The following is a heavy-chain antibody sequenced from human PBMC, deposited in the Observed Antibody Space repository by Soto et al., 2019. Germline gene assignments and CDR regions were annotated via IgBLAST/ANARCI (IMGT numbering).Heavy chain of an antibody. CDR3: ARGKLRFLEWLPY. Sequence: QVQLVESGGGVVQPGRSLRLSCAASGFTFSSYAMHWVRQAPGKGLEWVAVISYDGSNKYYADSVKGRFTISRDNSKNTLYLQMNSLRAEHTAVYYCARGKLRFLEWLPYWGQGTLVTVSS. D-gene: IGHD3-3*01. V-gene: IGHV3-30-3*01. J-gene: IGHJ4*02. CDR1: GFTFSSYA. CDR2: ISYDGSNK.